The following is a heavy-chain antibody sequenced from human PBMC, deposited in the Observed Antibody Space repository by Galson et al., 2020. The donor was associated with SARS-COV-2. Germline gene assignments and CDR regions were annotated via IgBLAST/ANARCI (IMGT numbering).Heavy chain of an antibody. CDR2: ISVRGTTI. CDR1: GFIFSSYN. CDR3: ARGGYCSGYNCYTSDEYLHD. D-gene: IGHD2-15*01. Sequence: GESLKLSCAASGFIFSSYNMNWVRQAPGKGLEWVSYISVRGTTIDYADSVKGRFTISRDNGKNSLYLQMDSLRDEDTAVYYCARGGYCSGYNCYTSDEYLHDWGQGTLVTVSS. V-gene: IGHV3-48*02. J-gene: IGHJ1*01.